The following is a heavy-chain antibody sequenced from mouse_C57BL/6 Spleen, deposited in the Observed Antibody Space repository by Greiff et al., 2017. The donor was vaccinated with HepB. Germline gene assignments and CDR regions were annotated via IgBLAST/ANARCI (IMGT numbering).Heavy chain of an antibody. CDR1: GYTFTSYW. J-gene: IGHJ4*01. CDR2: IDPSDSET. D-gene: IGHD2-4*01. CDR3: ARGDYDYDGDAMDY. Sequence: QVHVKQSGAELVRPGSSVKLSCKASGYTFTSYWMHWVKQRPIQGLEWIGNIDPSDSETHYNQKFKDKATLTVDKSSSTAYMQLSSLTSEDSAVYYCARGDYDYDGDAMDYWGQGTSVTVSS. V-gene: IGHV1-52*01.